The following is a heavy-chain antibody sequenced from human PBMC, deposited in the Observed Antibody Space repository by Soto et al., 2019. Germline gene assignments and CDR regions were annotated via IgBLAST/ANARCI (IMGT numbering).Heavy chain of an antibody. J-gene: IGHJ4*02. CDR1: GFTVSTYG. CDR2: ISRDGGTK. D-gene: IGHD2-8*02. V-gene: IGHV3-30*03. CDR3: SGAVASGY. Sequence: QVQLVESGGGVVQPGRSLRLSCAVSGFTVSTYGMHWVRQAPGKGLGWVAVISRDGGTKYYADSVKGRFTISRDNSRNTLFLAMNSLRGDDMAVYYCSGAVASGYWGQGTLVTVSS.